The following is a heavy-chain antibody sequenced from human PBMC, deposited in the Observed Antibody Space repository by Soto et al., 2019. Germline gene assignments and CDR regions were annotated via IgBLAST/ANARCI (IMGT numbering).Heavy chain of an antibody. CDR3: AKDQGYCSGGSCYSGYFQH. J-gene: IGHJ1*01. D-gene: IGHD2-15*01. CDR1: GFTFSSYG. CDR2: ISYDGSNK. Sequence: PGGSLRLSCAASGFTFSSYGMHWVRQAPGKGLEWVAVISYDGSNKYYADSVKGRFTISRDNSKNTLYLQMNSLRAEDTAVYYCAKDQGYCSGGSCYSGYFQHWGQGTLVTVSS. V-gene: IGHV3-30*18.